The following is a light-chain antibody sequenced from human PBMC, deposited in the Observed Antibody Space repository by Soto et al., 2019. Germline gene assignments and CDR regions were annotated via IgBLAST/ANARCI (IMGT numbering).Light chain of an antibody. CDR1: SSNIGSKY. V-gene: IGLV1-47*01. CDR3: AAWDDKDFWV. J-gene: IGLJ3*02. CDR2: RND. Sequence: QSVLTQPPSASGTPGQRVTISCSGSSSNIGSKYVYWYQQLPGMAPKLLIQRNDQRPSGVPDRFSGSKSGTSASLAISGLRSEDEADYYCAAWDDKDFWVFGGGTKLTVL.